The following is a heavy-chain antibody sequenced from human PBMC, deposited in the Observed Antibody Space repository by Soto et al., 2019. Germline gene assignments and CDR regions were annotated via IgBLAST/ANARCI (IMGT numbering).Heavy chain of an antibody. Sequence: QITLKESGPTLVKPTQTLTLTCTFSGFSLSTSGVGVGWIRQPPGKALEWLALIYWNDDKRYSPSLKSRLTIPKDTSNNQVVLTMTNTDPVDTAAYYCALDPIAVAGSYWGQGTLVTVSS. D-gene: IGHD6-19*01. J-gene: IGHJ4*02. CDR3: ALDPIAVAGSY. CDR1: GFSLSTSGVG. V-gene: IGHV2-5*01. CDR2: IYWNDDK.